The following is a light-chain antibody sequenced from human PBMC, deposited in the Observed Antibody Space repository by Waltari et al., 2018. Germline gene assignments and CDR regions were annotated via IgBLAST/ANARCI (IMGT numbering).Light chain of an antibody. CDR1: QSLLSSADNHNY. V-gene: IGKV4-1*01. J-gene: IGKJ5*01. CDR2: SAS. CDR3: QQYYGAPIT. Sequence: DIVMTQSPDSLAVSLGERATINCKSSQSLLSSADNHNYLAWFQHKPGQPPKVLIYSASARKSGVPERFTGSGSKTDFTLTISSLQAEDVAVYYCQQYYGAPITFGQGTRLEIK.